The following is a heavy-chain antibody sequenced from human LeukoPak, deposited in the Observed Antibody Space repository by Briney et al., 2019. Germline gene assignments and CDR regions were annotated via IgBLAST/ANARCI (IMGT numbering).Heavy chain of an antibody. CDR3: AREVRFFWSGYPDAFDI. CDR1: GGSISSSSYY. Sequence: SETLSLTCTVSGGSISSSSYYWGWIRQPPGKGLEWIGSIYYSGSTNYNPSLKSRVTISVDTSKNQFSLKLSSVTAADTAVYYCAREVRFFWSGYPDAFDIWGQGTMVAVSS. J-gene: IGHJ3*02. V-gene: IGHV4-39*07. CDR2: IYYSGST. D-gene: IGHD3-3*01.